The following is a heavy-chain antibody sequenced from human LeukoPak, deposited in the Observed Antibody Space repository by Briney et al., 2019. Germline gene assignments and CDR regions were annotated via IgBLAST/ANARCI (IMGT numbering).Heavy chain of an antibody. CDR1: GYTFTSYG. Sequence: ASVKVSCKASGYTFTSYGISWVRQAPGQGLEWMGWISAYNGNTNHAQKLQGRVTMTTDTSTSTAYMEPRSLRSDDTAVYYCARDLQFCSSTSCYVGYFDYWGQGTLVTVSS. CDR3: ARDLQFCSSTSCYVGYFDY. CDR2: ISAYNGNT. D-gene: IGHD2-2*01. V-gene: IGHV1-18*01. J-gene: IGHJ4*02.